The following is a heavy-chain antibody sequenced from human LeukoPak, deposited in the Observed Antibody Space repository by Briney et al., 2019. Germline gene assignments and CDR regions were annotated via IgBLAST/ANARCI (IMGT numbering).Heavy chain of an antibody. Sequence: GGSLRLSCATSGFTFSSYAMSWVRQAPGKGLQWVSAISGSGGSTFYADSVKGRFTISRDNSKNTLFLQMNSLRAEDTAVYYCAKAGTLAPRRGNFYYYMDVWGKGTTVTVSS. D-gene: IGHD6-6*01. J-gene: IGHJ6*03. V-gene: IGHV3-23*01. CDR3: AKAGTLAPRRGNFYYYMDV. CDR1: GFTFSSYA. CDR2: ISGSGGST.